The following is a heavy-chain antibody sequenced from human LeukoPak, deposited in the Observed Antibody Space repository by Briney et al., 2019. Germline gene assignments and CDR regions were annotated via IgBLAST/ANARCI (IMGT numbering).Heavy chain of an antibody. J-gene: IGHJ4*02. CDR2: LIPIFGTP. CDR1: GYTFTSYG. Sequence: SVKVSCKASGYTFTSYGISWVRQAPGQGLEWMGGLIPIFGTPNYAQKLQGRVTVTADESTTTAYMELSSLRSEDTAVYYCATGSYQLASFDYWGQGTLVTVSS. V-gene: IGHV1-69*13. D-gene: IGHD6-6*01. CDR3: ATGSYQLASFDY.